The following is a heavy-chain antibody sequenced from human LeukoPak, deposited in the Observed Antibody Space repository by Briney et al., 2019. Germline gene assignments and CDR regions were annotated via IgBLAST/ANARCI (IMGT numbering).Heavy chain of an antibody. CDR3: ARLGDCSSTSCFYYYYYMDV. CDR2: ISSSGSTI. V-gene: IGHV3-11*04. J-gene: IGHJ6*03. CDR1: GFTFSDYY. D-gene: IGHD2-2*01. Sequence: SGGSLRLSCAASGFTFSDYYMSWIRQAPGKGLEWVSYISSSGSTIYYADSVKGRFTISRDNAKNSLYLQMNSLRAEDTAVYYCARLGDCSSTSCFYYYYYMDVWGQGTLVTVSS.